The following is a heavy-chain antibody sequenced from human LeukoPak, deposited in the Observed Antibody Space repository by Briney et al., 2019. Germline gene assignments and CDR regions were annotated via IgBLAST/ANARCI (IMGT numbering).Heavy chain of an antibody. CDR3: ARDWTLGAPGYFDY. CDR1: GFSFSDYT. V-gene: IGHV3-30*04. J-gene: IGHJ4*02. Sequence: QPGRSLRLSCAASGFSFSDYTIHWVRQAPGKGLEWVAVIAYDGGLKLYADSVRGRFIISRDNSRRTLYLQMNSLRPEDTAVYYCARDWTLGAPGYFDYWGQGTLVTVSS. D-gene: IGHD3/OR15-3a*01. CDR2: IAYDGGLK.